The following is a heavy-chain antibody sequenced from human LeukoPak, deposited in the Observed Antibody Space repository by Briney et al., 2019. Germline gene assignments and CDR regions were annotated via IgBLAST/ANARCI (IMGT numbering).Heavy chain of an antibody. J-gene: IGHJ3*02. CDR1: GYTLTGYY. D-gene: IGHD3-22*01. Sequence: ASVTVSCKASGYTLTGYYMHWVRQAPGQGLEWMGWTNTNTGNPTYAQSFTGRLVFTLYTSVSTAYLQISSLKAEDTAVYYCATGLYYALDIWGQGTMVTVSS. CDR2: TNTNTGNP. V-gene: IGHV7-4-1*02. CDR3: ATGLYYALDI.